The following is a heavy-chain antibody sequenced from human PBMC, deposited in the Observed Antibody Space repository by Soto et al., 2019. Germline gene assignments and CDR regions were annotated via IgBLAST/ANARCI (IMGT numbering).Heavy chain of an antibody. V-gene: IGHV4-30-4*01. D-gene: IGHD2-21*02. Sequence: QVQLQESGPGLVKPSQTLSLTCTVSGGSISSGDYYWSWIRQPPGKGLEWIGYIYYSGSTYYNPSLKSRVIISVDTSKNQFSLKLSSVTAADTAVYYCARAMVVTQNWFDPWGQGTLVTVSS. J-gene: IGHJ5*02. CDR2: IYYSGST. CDR1: GGSISSGDYY. CDR3: ARAMVVTQNWFDP.